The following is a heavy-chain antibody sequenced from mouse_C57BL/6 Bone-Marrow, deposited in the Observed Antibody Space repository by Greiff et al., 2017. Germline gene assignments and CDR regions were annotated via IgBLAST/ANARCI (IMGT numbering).Heavy chain of an antibody. CDR3: ARGDYDEFAY. V-gene: IGHV1-69*01. CDR2: IDPSDSYT. D-gene: IGHD2-4*01. J-gene: IGHJ3*01. CDR1: GYTFTSYW. Sequence: QVQLQQPGAELVMPGASVKLSCKASGYTFTSYWMHWVKQRPGQGLEWIGEIDPSDSYTNYNQKFKGKSTLTVDKSSSTAYMQLSSLTSEDSAVYYCARGDYDEFAYWGRGTLVTVSA.